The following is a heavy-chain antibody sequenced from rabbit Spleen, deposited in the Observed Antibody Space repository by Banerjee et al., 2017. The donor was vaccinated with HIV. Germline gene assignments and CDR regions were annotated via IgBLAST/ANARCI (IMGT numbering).Heavy chain of an antibody. CDR3: ARDTGSSFSSYGMDL. D-gene: IGHD8-1*01. CDR1: GFSFSYSDY. J-gene: IGHJ6*01. V-gene: IGHV1S45*01. Sequence: QEQLEESAGGLVQPRGSLKLSCKASGFSFSYSDYMCWVRQPPGKGPEWIACIGAGSSGSTYYASWAKGRFTISKISSTTVTLQMTRLTAADTATYFCARDTGSSFSSYGMDLWGPGTLVTVS. CDR2: IGAGSSGST.